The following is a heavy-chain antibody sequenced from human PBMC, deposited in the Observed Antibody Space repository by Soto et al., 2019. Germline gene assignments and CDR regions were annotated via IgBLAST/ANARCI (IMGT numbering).Heavy chain of an antibody. CDR2: IYYSGST. CDR3: ARVGDGYCSSTSCHDAFDI. J-gene: IGHJ3*02. CDR1: GGSISTGGYY. Sequence: TLSLTDTVSGGSISTGGYYWSWIRQHPGKGLEWIGYIYYSGSTYYNPSLKSRVTISVDTSKNQFSLKLSSVTAADTAVYYCARVGDGYCSSTSCHDAFDIWGQGTMVTGSS. D-gene: IGHD2-2*01. V-gene: IGHV4-31*03.